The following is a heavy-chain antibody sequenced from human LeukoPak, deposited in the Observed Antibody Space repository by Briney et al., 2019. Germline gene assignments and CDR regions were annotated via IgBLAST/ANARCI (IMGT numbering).Heavy chain of an antibody. D-gene: IGHD3-22*01. CDR3: ARVTPWYYYDSSGMKAFDI. V-gene: IGHV4-4*02. CDR2: IYHSGST. J-gene: IGHJ3*02. CDR1: GGSISGSNW. Sequence: SETLSLTCAVSGGSISGSNWWSWVRQPPGKGLEWIGEIYHSGSTNYNPSLKSRVTISVDKSRNQFSLKLSSVTAADTAVYYCARVTPWYYYDSSGMKAFDIWGQGTMVTVSS.